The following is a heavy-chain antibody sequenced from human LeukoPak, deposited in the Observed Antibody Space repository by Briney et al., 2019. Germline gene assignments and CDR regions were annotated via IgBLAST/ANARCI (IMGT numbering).Heavy chain of an antibody. CDR1: GYTLTGYY. J-gene: IGHJ4*02. CDR3: AITRRDGYNRFDY. D-gene: IGHD5-24*01. V-gene: IGHV1-2*02. Sequence: ASVKVSCKASGYTLTGYYMHWVRQAPGQGLEWMGWINPNSGGTNYAQKFQGRVTMTRDTSISTAYMELSRLRSDDTAVYYCAITRRDGYNRFDYWGQGTLVTVSS. CDR2: INPNSGGT.